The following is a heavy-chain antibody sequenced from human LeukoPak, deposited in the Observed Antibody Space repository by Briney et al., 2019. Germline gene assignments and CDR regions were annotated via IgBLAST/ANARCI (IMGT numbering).Heavy chain of an antibody. CDR3: ATGGRSGMAFDF. D-gene: IGHD2-8*01. Sequence: GGSLRLSCSFSGFIATSNYMAWVRQSPGKGLQWISFIYGGGNTLYADSVRDRFSISRDNSKSTLYLQMSSLRVEDTAGYYCATGGRSGMAFDFWGQGTLVTVSS. J-gene: IGHJ4*02. V-gene: IGHV3-53*01. CDR1: GFIATSNY. CDR2: IYGGGNT.